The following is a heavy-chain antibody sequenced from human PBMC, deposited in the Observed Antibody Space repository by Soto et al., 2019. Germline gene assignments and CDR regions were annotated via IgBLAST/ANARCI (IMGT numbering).Heavy chain of an antibody. V-gene: IGHV4-59*01. D-gene: IGHD2-2*01. CDR1: GGSISSYY. Sequence: PSETLSLTCPVSGGSISSYYWSWIRQPPGKGLEWIGYIYYSGSTNYNPSLKSRVTISVDTSKNQFSLKLSSVTAADTAVYYCARLNFVVVPAAMDYYFDYWGQGTLVTVSS. CDR2: IYYSGST. CDR3: ARLNFVVVPAAMDYYFDY. J-gene: IGHJ4*02.